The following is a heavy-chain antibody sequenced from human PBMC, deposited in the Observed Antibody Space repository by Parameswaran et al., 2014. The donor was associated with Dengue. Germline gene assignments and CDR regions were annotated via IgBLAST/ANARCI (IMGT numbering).Heavy chain of an antibody. J-gene: IGHJ3*02. CDR2: IYHSGST. V-gene: IGHV4-30-2*01. Sequence: RWIRQPPGKGLEWIGYIYHSGSTYYNPSLKSRVTISVDRSKNQFSLKLSSVTAADTAVYYCARASGCPGECAFDIWGQGTMVTVSS. D-gene: IGHD6-19*01. CDR3: ARASGCPGECAFDI.